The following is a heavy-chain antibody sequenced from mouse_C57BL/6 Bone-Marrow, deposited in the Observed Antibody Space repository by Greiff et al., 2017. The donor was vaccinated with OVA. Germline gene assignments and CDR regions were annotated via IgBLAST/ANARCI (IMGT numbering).Heavy chain of an antibody. CDR2: ISYDGSN. J-gene: IGHJ3*01. Sequence: EVQLQESGPGLVKPSQSLSLTCSVTGYSITSGYYWNWIRQFPGNKLEWMGYISYDGSNNYNPSLKNRISITRDTSKNQFFLKLNSVTTEDTATYYCASGDGFAYWGQGTLVTVSA. D-gene: IGHD2-3*01. CDR1: GYSITSGYY. CDR3: ASGDGFAY. V-gene: IGHV3-6*01.